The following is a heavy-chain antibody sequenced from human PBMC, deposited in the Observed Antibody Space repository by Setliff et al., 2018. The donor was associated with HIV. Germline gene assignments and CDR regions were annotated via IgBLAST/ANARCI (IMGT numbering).Heavy chain of an antibody. V-gene: IGHV1-2*02. J-gene: IGHJ5*02. CDR2: INPNTGGT. D-gene: IGHD2-15*01. Sequence: ASVKVSCKTSGDTFTSYHLHWLRQAPGQGPEWMGWINPNTGGTRYAQRFQGRLTMTRDTSTNIAYMDLDSLTSDDTAVYYCARDLVVVAPYYCFDPWGQGTLVTVSS. CDR3: ARDLVVVAPYYCFDP. CDR1: GDTFTSYH.